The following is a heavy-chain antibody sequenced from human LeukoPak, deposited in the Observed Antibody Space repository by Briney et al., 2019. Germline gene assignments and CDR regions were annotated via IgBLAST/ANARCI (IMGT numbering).Heavy chain of an antibody. CDR1: GYTFTGYY. Sequence: ASVKVSCKASGYTFTGYYMHWVRQAPGQGLEWMGRINPNSGNTGYAQRFQGRVTMTRNTSISTAYMELSSLRSEDTAVYYCARNKNAMCPWGQGTLVTVSS. J-gene: IGHJ5*02. D-gene: IGHD1-1*01. V-gene: IGHV1-8*02. CDR3: ARNKNAMCP. CDR2: INPNSGNT.